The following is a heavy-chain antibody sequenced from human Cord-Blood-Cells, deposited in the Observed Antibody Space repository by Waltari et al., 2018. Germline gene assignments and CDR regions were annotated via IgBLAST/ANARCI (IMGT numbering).Heavy chain of an antibody. D-gene: IGHD3-3*01. CDR2: IYYSGST. CDR1: GGSISSYY. J-gene: IGHJ4*02. CDR3: ARLTYYDFWSGYYFDY. V-gene: IGHV4-59*01. Sequence: QVQLQESVPGLVKPSEPLSLTCTVSGGSISSYYWSWIRQPPGKGLERIGYIYYSGSTNYNPSLKSRVTISVDTSKNQLSLKLSSVTAADTAVYHCARLTYYDFWSGYYFDYWGQGTLVTVSS.